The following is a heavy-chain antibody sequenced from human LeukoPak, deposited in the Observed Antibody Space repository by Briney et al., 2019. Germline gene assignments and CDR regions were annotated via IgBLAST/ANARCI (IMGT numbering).Heavy chain of an antibody. D-gene: IGHD1-26*01. J-gene: IGHJ4*02. CDR1: GFTFSSYA. CDR2: ISGSGSTT. CDR3: ARDPTYYLRYGYFDF. Sequence: GGSLRLSCAASGFTFSSYAMSWVRQAPGKGLEWVSSISGSGSTTYYADSVKGRFTISRDNAKNSVYLQMNSLRAEDTAVYYCARDPTYYLRYGYFDFWGQGILVTVSS. V-gene: IGHV3-23*01.